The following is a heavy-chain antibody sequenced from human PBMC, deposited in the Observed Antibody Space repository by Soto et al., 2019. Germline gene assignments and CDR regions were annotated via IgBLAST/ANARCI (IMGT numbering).Heavy chain of an antibody. V-gene: IGHV1-69*06. J-gene: IGHJ6*02. CDR2: IIPIFGTA. D-gene: IGHD3-3*01. Sequence: ASVKVSCKASGGTFSSYAISWVRQAPGQGLEWMGGIIPIFGTANYAQKFQGRVTITADKSTSTAYMELSSLRSEDTAVYYCASGAIFGVVNPYYYGVDVWGQGTTVTVS. CDR3: ASGAIFGVVNPYYYGVDV. CDR1: GGTFSSYA.